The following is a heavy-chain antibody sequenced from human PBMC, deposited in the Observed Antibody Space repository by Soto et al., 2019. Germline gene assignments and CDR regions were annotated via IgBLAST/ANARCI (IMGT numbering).Heavy chain of an antibody. J-gene: IGHJ4*02. CDR3: ARDVVIRGIGEFDF. Sequence: QVQMVESGGGVVQPGRSLRLSCAASGFTFSNSAMHWVRQAPGKGLEWVAVISYDGTNKYYTDSVKGRFTISRDNSKNTVYLQMDSLRAEDTAVYYCARDVVIRGIGEFDFWGQGTLVTVSS. CDR1: GFTFSNSA. D-gene: IGHD2-21*01. V-gene: IGHV3-30-3*01. CDR2: ISYDGTNK.